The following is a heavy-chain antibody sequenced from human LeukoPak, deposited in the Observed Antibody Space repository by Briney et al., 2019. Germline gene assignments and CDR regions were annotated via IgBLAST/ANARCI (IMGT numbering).Heavy chain of an antibody. CDR3: ARVVVQLWLPYNWFDP. J-gene: IGHJ5*02. CDR1: GFTFSSYS. Sequence: GGSLRLSCAASGFTFSSYSMNWVRQAPGKGLEWVSSISSISSYIYYADSVKGRFTISRDNAKNSLYLQMNSLRAEDTAVYYCARVVVQLWLPYNWFDPWGQGTLVTVSS. V-gene: IGHV3-21*01. D-gene: IGHD5-18*01. CDR2: ISSISSYI.